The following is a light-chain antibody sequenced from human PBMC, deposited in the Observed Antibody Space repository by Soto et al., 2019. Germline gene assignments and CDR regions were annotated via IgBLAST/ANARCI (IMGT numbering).Light chain of an antibody. J-gene: IGLJ1*01. V-gene: IGLV2-23*02. CDR2: EVS. CDR3: CSYAGSSSPYV. Sequence: QSALTQPASVSGSPGQSITISCTGTSSDVGSYNLVSWYQQHPGKAPKLMIYEVSKRPSGVSNRFSGSKSGNTASLTISGLQAEYESDYYCCSYAGSSSPYVFGTGIRVTVL. CDR1: SSDVGSYNL.